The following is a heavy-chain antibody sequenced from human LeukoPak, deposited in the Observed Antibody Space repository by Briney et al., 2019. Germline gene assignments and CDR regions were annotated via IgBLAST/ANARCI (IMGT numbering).Heavy chain of an antibody. V-gene: IGHV3-30*18. Sequence: GGSLRLSCAASGFTFSSYGMHWVRQAPGKGLEWVAVISYDGSNKYYADPVKGRLTISRDNSKNTLYLQMNSLRAEDTAVYYCAKDRNYFDSSGGDAFDIWGQGTMVTVSS. CDR2: ISYDGSNK. J-gene: IGHJ3*02. D-gene: IGHD3-22*01. CDR3: AKDRNYFDSSGGDAFDI. CDR1: GFTFSSYG.